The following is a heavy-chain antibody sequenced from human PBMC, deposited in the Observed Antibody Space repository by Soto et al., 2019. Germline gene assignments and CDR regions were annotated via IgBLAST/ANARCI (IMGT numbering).Heavy chain of an antibody. V-gene: IGHV1-18*04. D-gene: IGHD3-16*01. CDR3: ARDFGIDLSPPGAVFDY. CDR2: ISPYNGNT. Sequence: GASVKVSCNASGYFFTTYGISCVRQAPGQELEWMGWISPYNGNTKYAQSFQGRVTMTTDTSTYRALMELRSLRSDDPAVYYCARDFGIDLSPPGAVFDYWGQGTVVTVSS. J-gene: IGHJ4*02. CDR1: GYFFTTYG.